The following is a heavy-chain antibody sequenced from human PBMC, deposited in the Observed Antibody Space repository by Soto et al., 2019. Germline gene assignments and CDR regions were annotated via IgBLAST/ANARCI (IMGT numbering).Heavy chain of an antibody. V-gene: IGHV3-48*01. CDR2: ITSSSDIV. Sequence: VQLVESGGGLVQPGGSLRLSCAASGFTFSSYSMNWVRQAPGKGLEWISYITSSSDIVQYADSVKGRFTISRDNAKSSLYLQMNSLRAEDTAVYYCARDLLWAFDIWGQGTMVTVSS. CDR1: GFTFSSYS. J-gene: IGHJ3*02. CDR3: ARDLLWAFDI.